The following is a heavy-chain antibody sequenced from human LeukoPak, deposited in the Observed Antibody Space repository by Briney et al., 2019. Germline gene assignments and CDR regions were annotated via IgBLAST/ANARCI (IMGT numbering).Heavy chain of an antibody. J-gene: IGHJ4*02. D-gene: IGHD3-3*01. V-gene: IGHV4-4*07. CDR2: IYTSGST. CDR3: ARDVPITIFGVVFDY. CDR1: GGSFSGYY. Sequence: PSETLSLTCAVYGGSFSGYYWSWIRQPAGKGLEWIGRIYTSGSTNYNPSLKSRVTMPVDTSKNQFSLKLSSVTAADTAVYYCARDVPITIFGVVFDYWGQGTLVNLSS.